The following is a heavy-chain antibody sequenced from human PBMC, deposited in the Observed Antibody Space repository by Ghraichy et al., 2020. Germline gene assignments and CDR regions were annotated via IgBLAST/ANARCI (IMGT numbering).Heavy chain of an antibody. V-gene: IGHV1-46*01. D-gene: IGHD4-17*01. J-gene: IGHJ6*02. CDR2: INPSGGST. Sequence: ASVKVSCKASGYTFTSYYMHWVRQAPGQGLEWMGIINPSGGSTSYAQKFQGRVTMTRDTSTSTVYMELSSLRSEDTAVYYCARDHRDGDYYYYYGMDVWGQGTTVTVSS. CDR1: GYTFTSYY. CDR3: ARDHRDGDYYYYYGMDV.